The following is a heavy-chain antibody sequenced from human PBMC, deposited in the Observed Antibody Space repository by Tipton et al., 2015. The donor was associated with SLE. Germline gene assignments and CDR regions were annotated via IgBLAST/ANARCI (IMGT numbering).Heavy chain of an antibody. CDR3: ARQSPEGGFDY. J-gene: IGHJ4*02. V-gene: IGHV4-39*01. CDR2: IYYSWTT. Sequence: TLSLTCTVSGGSISSSSYYWGWIRQPPGKGLEWIGSIYYSWTTYYNPSLKSRVIMSVDTSKKQFFLKLSSVTAADTAVYFCARQSPEGGFDYWGQGTLVIVSS. CDR1: GGSISSSSYY.